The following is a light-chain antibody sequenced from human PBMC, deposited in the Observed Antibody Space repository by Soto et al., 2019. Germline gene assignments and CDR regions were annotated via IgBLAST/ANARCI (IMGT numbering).Light chain of an antibody. CDR2: GAS. Sequence: EIVLTQSPATLSVSPGERVTLSCRASQSVSDNLAWYQQKPGQAPRLLIYGASIRATDIPARFSGSGSGIDFALTISSLEPEDFAVYYCHQRSNWPPDTFGQGTRLEIK. CDR3: HQRSNWPPDT. J-gene: IGKJ5*01. V-gene: IGKV3-11*01. CDR1: QSVSDN.